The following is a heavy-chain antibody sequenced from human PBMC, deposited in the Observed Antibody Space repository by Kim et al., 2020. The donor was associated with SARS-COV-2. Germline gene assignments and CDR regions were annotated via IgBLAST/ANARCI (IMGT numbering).Heavy chain of an antibody. J-gene: IGHJ4*02. CDR2: ISSSSSYI. CDR3: ARKPHCSGGSCYSPYDC. Sequence: GGSLRLSCAASGFTFSSYSMNWVRQAPGKGLEWVSSISSSSSYIYYADSVKGRFTISRDNAKNSLYLQMNSLRAEDTDVYYCARKPHCSGGSCYSPYDCWGQGTLVTVSS. V-gene: IGHV3-21*01. D-gene: IGHD2-15*01. CDR1: GFTFSSYS.